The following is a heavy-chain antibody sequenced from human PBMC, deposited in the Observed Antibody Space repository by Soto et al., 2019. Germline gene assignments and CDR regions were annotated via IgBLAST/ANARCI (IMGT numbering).Heavy chain of an antibody. CDR1: GYRFTSYY. CDR2: INPNSGIT. CDR3: ARSRGAAAGINWFDP. Sequence: ASVKVSCKASGYRFTSYYRHWVRQAPGQGLEWMGIINPNSGITNYAQNFQGRVTMTRDTSTSTVYMELSSLKSEDTAVYYCARSRGAAAGINWFDPWGQGTLVTRLL. J-gene: IGHJ5*02. D-gene: IGHD6-13*01. V-gene: IGHV1-46*03.